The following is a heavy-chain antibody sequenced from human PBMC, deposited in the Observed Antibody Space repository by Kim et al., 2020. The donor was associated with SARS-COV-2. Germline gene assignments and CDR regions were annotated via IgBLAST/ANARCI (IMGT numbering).Heavy chain of an antibody. CDR3: ARAPASYSYGLPDY. V-gene: IGHV4-39*07. Sequence: NPSIKIRVTISVDTSKNQFSLKLSSVTAADTAVYYCARAPASYSYGLPDYWGQGTLVTVSS. D-gene: IGHD5-18*01. J-gene: IGHJ4*02.